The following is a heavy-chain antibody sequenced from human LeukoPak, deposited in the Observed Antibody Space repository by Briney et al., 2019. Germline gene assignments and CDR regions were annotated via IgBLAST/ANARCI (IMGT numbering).Heavy chain of an antibody. CDR3: ARGPIVAPDH. CDR1: GFTLSSYA. Sequence: GGSLRLSCAASGFTLSSYAMSWVRQAPGKGLEWVSSINSGSSYKYYADSLKGRFTISRDNAKNSLYLQMNSLRAEDTAVYYCARGPIVAPDHWGQGTLVTVSS. J-gene: IGHJ4*02. CDR2: INSGSSYK. V-gene: IGHV3-21*01. D-gene: IGHD5-12*01.